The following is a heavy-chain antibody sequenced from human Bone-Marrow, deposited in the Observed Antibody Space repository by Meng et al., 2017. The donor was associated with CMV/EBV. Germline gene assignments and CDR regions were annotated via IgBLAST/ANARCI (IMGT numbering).Heavy chain of an antibody. CDR2: ISSSSSSYI. CDR1: GITFSSYS. Sequence: GESLKISCAASGITFSSYSMNWVRQAPGKGLEWVSSISSSSSSYIYYADSVKGRFTISRDNAKNSLYLQMNSLRAEDTAVYYCARDSGYDFWSGYSTYYFDYWGQGTLVTVSS. V-gene: IGHV3-21*01. J-gene: IGHJ4*02. D-gene: IGHD3-3*01. CDR3: ARDSGYDFWSGYSTYYFDY.